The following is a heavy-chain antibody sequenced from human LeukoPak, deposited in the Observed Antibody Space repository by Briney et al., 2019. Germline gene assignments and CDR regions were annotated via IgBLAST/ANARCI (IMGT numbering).Heavy chain of an antibody. V-gene: IGHV3-30*18. Sequence: GGSLRLSCAASGFTFSSYGMHWVRQAPGKGLEWVAVISYDGSNKYYADSVKGRFTISRDNSRNTLCLQMNSLRAEDTAVYYCAKDGAHRVYWGQGTLVTVSS. CDR2: ISYDGSNK. CDR3: AKDGAHRVY. D-gene: IGHD3-16*01. J-gene: IGHJ4*02. CDR1: GFTFSSYG.